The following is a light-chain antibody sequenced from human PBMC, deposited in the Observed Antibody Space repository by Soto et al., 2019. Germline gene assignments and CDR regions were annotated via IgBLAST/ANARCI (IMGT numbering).Light chain of an antibody. J-gene: IGKJ2*02. CDR3: QQYGGPEWT. CDR1: QSVSSSY. CDR2: GAS. Sequence: EIVLTQSPGTLSLSPGERATLSCRASQSVSSSYLAWYQQKPGQAPRLLIYGASSRATGIPDRFSGSGSGTDFTLTISRLEPEDFVVYYCQQYGGPEWTFGQGTKLEIK. V-gene: IGKV3-20*01.